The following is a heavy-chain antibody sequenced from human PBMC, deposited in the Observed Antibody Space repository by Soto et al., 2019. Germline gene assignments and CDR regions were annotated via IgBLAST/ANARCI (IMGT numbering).Heavy chain of an antibody. CDR1: GYTFTSYD. V-gene: IGHV1-8*01. CDR3: ARGHRREGRVPSNY. Sequence: ASVKVSCKASGYTFTSYDINWVRQATGQGLEWMGWMNPNSGNTGYAQKFQGRVTMPRNTSISTAYMELSSLRSEDTAVYYCARGHRREGRVPSNYWGQGTLVTVSS. D-gene: IGHD3-16*02. J-gene: IGHJ4*02. CDR2: MNPNSGNT.